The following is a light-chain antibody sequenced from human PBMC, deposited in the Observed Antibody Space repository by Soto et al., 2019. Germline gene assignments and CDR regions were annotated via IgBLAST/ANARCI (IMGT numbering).Light chain of an antibody. CDR2: GAS. J-gene: IGKJ5*01. V-gene: IGKV3D-15*01. CDR1: QSVSSGY. CDR3: QQYNNWPS. Sequence: VLTQSPVTLYLSQGERAALSCRASQSVSSGYLAWYQQRPGQAPRPLISGASSRATGIPARFSGSGSETEFTLTIRSLQSEDFAVYYCQQYNNWPSFGQGTRLEI.